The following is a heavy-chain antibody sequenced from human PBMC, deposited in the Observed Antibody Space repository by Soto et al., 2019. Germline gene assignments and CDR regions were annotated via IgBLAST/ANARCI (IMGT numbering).Heavy chain of an antibody. Sequence: QVHLVQSGAEVRKPGSSVKVSCKASGGSVTNYAINWVRQAPGQGLEWMGGIVPIFGTTNYAQQFQGRVTITADESASIAHLELSRLTSQDTAVYYCARDSGRDSSGYLDYWGQGTLVTVSS. J-gene: IGHJ4*02. D-gene: IGHD3-22*01. V-gene: IGHV1-69*12. CDR1: GGSVTNYA. CDR2: IVPIFGTT. CDR3: ARDSGRDSSGYLDY.